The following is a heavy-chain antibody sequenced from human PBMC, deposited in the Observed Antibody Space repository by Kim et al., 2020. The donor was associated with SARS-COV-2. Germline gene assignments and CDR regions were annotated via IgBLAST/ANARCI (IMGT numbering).Heavy chain of an antibody. Sequence: GGSLRLSCAASGFSFSSYVMGWVRQAPGEGLNWVSAISGSGISSYDSDSVKDRFIISRDNSKSTLSLQMNSLRAEDTAVYYCAKLGSGWYDSWGQGTLVT. V-gene: IGHV3-23*01. D-gene: IGHD6-19*01. CDR3: AKLGSGWYDS. CDR1: GFSFSSYV. CDR2: ISGSGISS. J-gene: IGHJ5*01.